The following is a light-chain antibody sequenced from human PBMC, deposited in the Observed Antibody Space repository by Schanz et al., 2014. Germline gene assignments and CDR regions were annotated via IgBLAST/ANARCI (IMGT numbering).Light chain of an antibody. V-gene: IGKV3-20*01. CDR3: QQFGASPALI. J-gene: IGKJ4*01. CDR2: GAS. Sequence: EIVLTQSPGTLSLSPGERATLSCRASQSVSSNYLAWYQQKPGQAPRLPIFGASTRAAGIPARISGSGSGTDFTLTISRLEPEDSAVYYCQQFGASPALIFGGGTKVEIK. CDR1: QSVSSNY.